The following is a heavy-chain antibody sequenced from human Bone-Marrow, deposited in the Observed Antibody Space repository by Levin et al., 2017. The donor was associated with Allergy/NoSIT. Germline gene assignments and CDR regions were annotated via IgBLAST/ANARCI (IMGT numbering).Heavy chain of an antibody. J-gene: IGHJ4*02. CDR3: ARQKISYFDS. CDR2: IHPGDSET. Sequence: GESLKISCKGSGYRFSSNWIAWVRQMPGKGLEWMGIIHPGDSETTYSPSFQGQVTISADKSINTAYLQWSSLEASDTAMYYCARQKISYFDSWGQGTLVTVSS. V-gene: IGHV5-51*01. D-gene: IGHD3-10*01. CDR1: GYRFSSNW.